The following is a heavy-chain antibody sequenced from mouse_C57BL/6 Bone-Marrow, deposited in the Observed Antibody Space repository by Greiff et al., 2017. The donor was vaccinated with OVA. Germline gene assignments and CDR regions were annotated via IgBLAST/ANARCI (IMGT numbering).Heavy chain of an antibody. Sequence: QVQLQQPGAELVKPGASVKVSCKASGYTFTSYWMHWVKQRPGQGLEWIGKIYPSDSYTNYNQKFKGKATLTVDKSSSTAYMQLSSLTSEDSAVYYCARVYTVVGRDVDYWGQGTTLTVSS. CDR2: IYPSDSYT. CDR3: ARVYTVVGRDVDY. V-gene: IGHV1-74*01. J-gene: IGHJ2*01. CDR1: GYTFTSYW. D-gene: IGHD1-1*01.